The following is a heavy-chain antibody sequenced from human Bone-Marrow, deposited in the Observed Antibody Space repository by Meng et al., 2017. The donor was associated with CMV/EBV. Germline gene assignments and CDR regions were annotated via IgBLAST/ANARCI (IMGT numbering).Heavy chain of an antibody. CDR3: ALYDFWSGYYT. J-gene: IGHJ4*02. CDR2: IYHSGST. D-gene: IGHD3-3*01. Sequence: SETLFLTCTVSVYCISSVYYWGWIRQPPGKGLEWIGSIYHSGSTYYNPTLKSRVTISVDKSKNQFSLKLSSVTAADTAVYYCALYDFWSGYYTWGQGTLVTVSS. CDR1: VYCISSVYY. V-gene: IGHV4-38-2*02.